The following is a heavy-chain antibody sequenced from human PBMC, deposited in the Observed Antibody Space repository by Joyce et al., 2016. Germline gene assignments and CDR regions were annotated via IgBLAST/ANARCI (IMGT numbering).Heavy chain of an antibody. Sequence: HVQLQESGPGLVKPSETLSLTCTVSGGSISSYYWSWIRQPPGKGREWIGYIYYSGTTNYNPSLKSRVTISVDTSKNQFSLKLSSVTAADTAVYYCARTGYCSSTNCLKRTFDYWGQGTLVTVSS. CDR3: ARTGYCSSTNCLKRTFDY. J-gene: IGHJ4*02. CDR2: IYYSGTT. CDR1: GGSISSYY. V-gene: IGHV4-59*01. D-gene: IGHD2-2*01.